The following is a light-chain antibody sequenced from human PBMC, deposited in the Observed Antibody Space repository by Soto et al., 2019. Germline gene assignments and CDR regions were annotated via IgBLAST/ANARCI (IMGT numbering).Light chain of an antibody. Sequence: QSVLTQPPSASGTPGQRVTIACSGSSSNIGSTTVKWYQQLPGTAPKLLIYNNNQRPSGVPDRFSGSKSGTSASLAISGLQSEHEADYYCAAWDDSLNGVVFGGGTKVTVL. CDR3: AAWDDSLNGVV. CDR1: SSNIGSTT. V-gene: IGLV1-44*01. J-gene: IGLJ3*02. CDR2: NNN.